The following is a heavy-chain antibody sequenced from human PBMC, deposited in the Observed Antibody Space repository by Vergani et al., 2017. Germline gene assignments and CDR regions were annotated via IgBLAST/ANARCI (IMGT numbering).Heavy chain of an antibody. CDR2: IYYSGST. CDR1: GGSISSYY. Sequence: QLQLQESGPGLVKPSETLSLTCTVSGGSISSYYWSWIRQPPGKGLEWIGYIYYSGSTNYNPSLKSRVTISVDTSKNQFSLKLSSVTAADTAVYYCARGNDFWCGYRFDYWSQGTLVTVSS. V-gene: IGHV4-59*01. CDR3: ARGNDFWCGYRFDY. J-gene: IGHJ4*02. D-gene: IGHD3-3*01.